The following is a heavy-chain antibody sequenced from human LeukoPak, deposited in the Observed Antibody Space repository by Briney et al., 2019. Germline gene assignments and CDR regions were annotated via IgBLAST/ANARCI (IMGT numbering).Heavy chain of an antibody. Sequence: PGGSLRLSCAASGFTFSSYSMNWVRQAPGKGLEWVSSISNSSSYIYYADSVKGRFTISRDNAKNSLYLQMNSLRAEDTAVYYCASGDDSSGYYHILFDYWGQGTLVTVSS. J-gene: IGHJ4*02. CDR3: ASGDDSSGYYHILFDY. D-gene: IGHD3-22*01. V-gene: IGHV3-21*01. CDR1: GFTFSSYS. CDR2: ISNSSSYI.